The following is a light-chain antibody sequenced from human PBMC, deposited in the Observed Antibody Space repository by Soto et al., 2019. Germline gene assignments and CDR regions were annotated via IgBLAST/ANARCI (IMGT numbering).Light chain of an antibody. J-gene: IGLJ3*02. V-gene: IGLV2-14*01. CDR3: SSYTSTNTWV. Sequence: QSALTQPASVSGSPGQSITISCTGTSSDVGDYSYVSWYQQHPGKAPKFMIYEVTNRPSGVSDRFSGSKSGNTASLTISGLQAEDEADYYCSSYTSTNTWVFGGGTKLTVL. CDR1: SSDVGDYSY. CDR2: EVT.